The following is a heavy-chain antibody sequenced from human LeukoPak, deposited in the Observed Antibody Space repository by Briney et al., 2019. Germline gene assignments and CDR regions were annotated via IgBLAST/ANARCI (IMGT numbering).Heavy chain of an antibody. Sequence: GGSLRLSCAASGFTFSSYDMIWVRPAPGKGLEWVSAISGSGGSTYYADSVKGRVTISRDNSKNTLYLQMNSLRAEDTAVYYCAKTAYYYDSSSYYYSDYYYHYMDVWGKGTTVTISS. CDR2: ISGSGGST. CDR1: GFTFSSYD. J-gene: IGHJ6*03. CDR3: AKTAYYYDSSSYYYSDYYYHYMDV. V-gene: IGHV3-23*01. D-gene: IGHD3-22*01.